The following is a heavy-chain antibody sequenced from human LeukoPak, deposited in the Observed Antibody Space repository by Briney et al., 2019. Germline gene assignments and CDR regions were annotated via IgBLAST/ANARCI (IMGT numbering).Heavy chain of an antibody. J-gene: IGHJ4*02. CDR3: AKEYSGNYYYFDY. V-gene: IGHV3-30-3*01. Sequence: QSGGSLRLSCAASGFTFSSYAMHWVRQAPGKGLEWVAVISYDGSNKYYADSVKGRFTISRDNSKNTLYLQMNSLRAEDTAVYYCAKEYSGNYYYFDYWGQGTLVTVSS. CDR1: GFTFSSYA. CDR2: ISYDGSNK. D-gene: IGHD1-26*01.